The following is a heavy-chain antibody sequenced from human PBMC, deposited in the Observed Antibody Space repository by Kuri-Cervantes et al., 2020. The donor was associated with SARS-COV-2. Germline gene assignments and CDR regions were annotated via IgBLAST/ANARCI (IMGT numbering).Heavy chain of an antibody. CDR1: GFTFSSYA. CDR2: TSYDGSNK. Sequence: GESLKISCAASGFTFSSYAMHWVRQAPGKGLEWVAVTSYDGSNKYYADSVKGRFTISRDNSRNTLYLQMNSLRAEDTAVYYCAREGQMATKTSWFDPWGQGTLVTVSS. CDR3: AREGQMATKTSWFDP. J-gene: IGHJ5*02. D-gene: IGHD5-24*01. V-gene: IGHV3-30-3*01.